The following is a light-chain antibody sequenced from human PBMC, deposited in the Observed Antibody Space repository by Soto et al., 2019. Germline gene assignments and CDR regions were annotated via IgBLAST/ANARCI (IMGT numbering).Light chain of an antibody. CDR3: QQRSNWPPWT. Sequence: EIVLTQSPGTLSLSLGERATRSCRARQSVTSNSLSWYQQKPGQAPRLLIYGASTRATGIPARFSGSGSGTDFTLTISSLEPEDFAVYYCQQRSNWPPWTFGQGTKVDIK. CDR1: QSVTSNS. J-gene: IGKJ1*01. V-gene: IGKV3-11*01. CDR2: GAS.